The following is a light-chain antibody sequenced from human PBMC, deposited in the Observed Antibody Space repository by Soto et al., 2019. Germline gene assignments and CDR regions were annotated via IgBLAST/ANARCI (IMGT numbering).Light chain of an antibody. J-gene: IGKJ5*01. Sequence: EIVLTQSPPTLSLSPGERATVSCRASQSVTNYLGWYQQKAGQAPRLLIFDASNRATGIPARFSGSGSGTDFTLTISRLEPEDFAVYYCKHGGTFGQGTLLEIK. CDR1: QSVTNY. CDR2: DAS. CDR3: KHGGT. V-gene: IGKV3-11*01.